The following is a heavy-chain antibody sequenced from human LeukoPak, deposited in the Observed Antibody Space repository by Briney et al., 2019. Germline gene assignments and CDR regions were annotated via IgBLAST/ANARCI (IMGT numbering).Heavy chain of an antibody. V-gene: IGHV4-39*01. CDR2: IYYSGST. Sequence: SETLSLTCTVSGGSISSSSYYWGWIRHPPGKGLEWIGSIYYSGSTYYNSSLKSRVTISVDTSKNQFSLKLSSVTAADTAVYYCARYGRGSPVVVPAAEDVIDHWGQGTLVTVSS. D-gene: IGHD2-2*01. J-gene: IGHJ4*02. CDR1: GGSISSSSYY. CDR3: ARYGRGSPVVVPAAEDVIDH.